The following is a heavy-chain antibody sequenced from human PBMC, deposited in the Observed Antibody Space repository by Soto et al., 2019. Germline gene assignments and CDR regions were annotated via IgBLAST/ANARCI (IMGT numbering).Heavy chain of an antibody. CDR3: AKEGWIAAAGGRRGWFDP. J-gene: IGHJ5*02. V-gene: IGHV3-23*01. CDR1: GFTFSSYA. CDR2: ISGSGGST. D-gene: IGHD6-13*01. Sequence: EVQLLESGGGLVQPGGSLRLSCAASGFTFSSYAMSWVRQAPGKGLEWVSAISGSGGSTYYADSVKGRLTISRDNSKNTLYLQMNSLRAEDTAVYYCAKEGWIAAAGGRRGWFDPWGQGTLVTVSS.